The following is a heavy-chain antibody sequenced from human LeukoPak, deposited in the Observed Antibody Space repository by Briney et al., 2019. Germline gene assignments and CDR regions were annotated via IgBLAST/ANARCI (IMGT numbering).Heavy chain of an antibody. D-gene: IGHD3-10*01. J-gene: IGHJ4*02. V-gene: IGHV4-59*01. Sequence: SETLSLTCTVSGGSISSYYWSWIRQPPGKGLEWIGYIYYSGSTNYNPSLKSRVTISVDTSKNQFSLKLSSVTAADTAVYYCARAAKSRTRGSGSYYHFDYWGQGTLVTVSS. CDR1: GGSISSYY. CDR3: ARAAKSRTRGSGSYYHFDY. CDR2: IYYSGST.